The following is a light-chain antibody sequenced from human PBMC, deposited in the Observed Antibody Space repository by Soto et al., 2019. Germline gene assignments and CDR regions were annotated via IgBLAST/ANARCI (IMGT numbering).Light chain of an antibody. Sequence: EIVLTQSPGTLSLSPGEIATLSCRASQSVSNNYLAWYQQKPGQAPRLLIYGASTRATGIPAKFSGSGSGTEFTLTISSLQSEDFAVYYCQQYSNWPPVPFGQGTKVDIK. CDR3: QQYSNWPPVP. V-gene: IGKV3-15*01. CDR2: GAS. J-gene: IGKJ1*01. CDR1: QSVSNN.